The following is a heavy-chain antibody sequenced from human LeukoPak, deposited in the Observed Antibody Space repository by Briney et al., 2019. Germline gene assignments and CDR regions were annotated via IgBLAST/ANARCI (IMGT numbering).Heavy chain of an antibody. CDR2: IYYSGST. Sequence: SETLSLTCTVSGGSISSYYWSWIRQPPGKGLEWIGYIYYSGSTDYNPSLKSRVTISVDTSKNQFSLKLSSVTAADTAVYYCAREVDGHFDYWGQGTLVTVSS. J-gene: IGHJ4*02. CDR3: AREVDGHFDY. CDR1: GGSISSYY. V-gene: IGHV4-59*01. D-gene: IGHD5-24*01.